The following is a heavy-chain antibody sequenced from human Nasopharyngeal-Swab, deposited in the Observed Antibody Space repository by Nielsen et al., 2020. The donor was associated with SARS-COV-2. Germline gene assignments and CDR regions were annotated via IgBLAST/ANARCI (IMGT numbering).Heavy chain of an antibody. Sequence: WVRQAPGQGLEWIGRISPDNGDTKYAQKFQGRVTLTRDTSITTAYMELSGLTFDDTAVYYCARDGYSYGYQWGQGTLVTVS. CDR2: ISPDNGDT. J-gene: IGHJ4*02. CDR3: ARDGYSYGYQ. V-gene: IGHV1-2*06. D-gene: IGHD5-18*01.